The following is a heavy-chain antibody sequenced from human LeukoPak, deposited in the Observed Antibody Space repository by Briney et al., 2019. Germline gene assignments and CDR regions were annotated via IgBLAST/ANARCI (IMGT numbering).Heavy chain of an antibody. CDR2: INHSGSA. D-gene: IGHD3-22*01. V-gene: IGHV4-34*01. CDR1: GGPFSGYY. Sequence: PSETLSLTCAVYGGPFSGYYWSWIRQPPGKGLEWIGEINHSGSANYNPSLKSRVTISVDMSKNQFSLKLSSVTAADTAVYYCARARGDYYDSSGYYSAFDYWGEGTLVTVSS. CDR3: ARARGDYYDSSGYYSAFDY. J-gene: IGHJ4*02.